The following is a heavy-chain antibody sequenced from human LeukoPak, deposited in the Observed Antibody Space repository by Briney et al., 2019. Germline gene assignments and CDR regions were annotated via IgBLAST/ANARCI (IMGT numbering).Heavy chain of an antibody. CDR2: ISSNGDFT. Sequence: GGSLRLSCVASRFTFNTYAVNWVRQAPGKGLEWVSAISSNGDFTYYADSVRGRFTISRDNSKNTLYLQMNSLRAEDTAVYYCAKHCSGGSCYAYWGQGTLVTVSS. D-gene: IGHD2-15*01. CDR3: AKHCSGGSCYAY. J-gene: IGHJ4*02. V-gene: IGHV3-23*01. CDR1: RFTFNTYA.